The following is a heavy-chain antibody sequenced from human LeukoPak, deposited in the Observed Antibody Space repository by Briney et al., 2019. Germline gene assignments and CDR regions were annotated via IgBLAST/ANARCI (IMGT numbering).Heavy chain of an antibody. CDR2: ISWNSGSI. V-gene: IGHV3-9*01. CDR1: GFTFDDYA. D-gene: IGHD2-2*01. J-gene: IGHJ4*02. CDR3: ARDRDIVVEKGVDY. Sequence: GRSLRLSCAASGFTFDDYAMHWVRQAPGKGLEWVSGISWNSGSIGYADSVKGRFTISRDNAKNSLYLQMNSLTAEDTALYYCARDRDIVVEKGVDYWGQGTLVTVSS.